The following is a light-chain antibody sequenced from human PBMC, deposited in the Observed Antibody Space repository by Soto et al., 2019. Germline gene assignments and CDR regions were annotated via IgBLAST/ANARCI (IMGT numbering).Light chain of an antibody. V-gene: IGKV1-9*01. CDR2: AAS. CDR3: QQQSGFPLT. Sequence: DIQLTQSPSFLSASVGDRATITCRASQGISSYLAWFQQKPGTAPKLLISAASTLQSGVPSRFSGSGSGTGFTLTISSLQPEDFATYYCQQQSGFPLTFGGGTKVEIK. J-gene: IGKJ4*01. CDR1: QGISSY.